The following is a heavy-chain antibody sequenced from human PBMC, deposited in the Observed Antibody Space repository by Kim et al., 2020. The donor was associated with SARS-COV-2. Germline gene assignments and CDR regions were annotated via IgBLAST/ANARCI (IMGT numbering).Heavy chain of an antibody. Sequence: GIPDNHPSLKSKVTISVDPSKNKFSLKLSSVTAADTAMYSCARGTYYFDYWGQGTLVTVSS. CDR3: ARGTYYFDY. J-gene: IGHJ4*02. V-gene: IGHV4-39*01. CDR2: GIP.